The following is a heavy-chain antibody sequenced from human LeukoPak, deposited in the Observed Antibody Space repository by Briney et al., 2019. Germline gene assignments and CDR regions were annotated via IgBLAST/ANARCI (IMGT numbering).Heavy chain of an antibody. CDR3: ARERIVVVPAAIGYYYYYMDV. V-gene: IGHV1-2*02. J-gene: IGHJ6*03. CDR1: GYTFTGYY. D-gene: IGHD2-2*01. Sequence: ASVKVSCKASGYTFTGYYMHWVRQAPGQGLEWMGWNNPNSGGTNYAQKFQGRVTMTRDTSISTAYMELSRLRSDDTAVYYCARERIVVVPAAIGYYYYYMDVWGKGTTVTVSS. CDR2: NNPNSGGT.